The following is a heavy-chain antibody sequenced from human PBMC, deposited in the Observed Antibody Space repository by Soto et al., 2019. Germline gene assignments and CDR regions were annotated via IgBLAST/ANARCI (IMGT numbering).Heavy chain of an antibody. J-gene: IGHJ4*02. CDR3: ATLSTFGGVIVPKSLDY. CDR2: IIPIFGTA. D-gene: IGHD3-16*02. V-gene: IGHV1-69*06. Sequence: QVQLVQSGAEVKKPGSSVKVSCKASGGTFSSYAISWVRQAPGQGLEWMGGIIPIFGTANYAQKFQGRVTITADKSTSTAYMELSSLRSEDTAVYYCATLSTFGGVIVPKSLDYWGQGTLVTVSS. CDR1: GGTFSSYA.